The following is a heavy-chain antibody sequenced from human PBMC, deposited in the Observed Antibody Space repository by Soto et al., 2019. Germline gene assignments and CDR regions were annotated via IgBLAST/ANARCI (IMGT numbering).Heavy chain of an antibody. Sequence: QVQLVQSGAEVKKPGASVRVSCKASGYTFTDYYMHWVRPAPGQGLECIGWINPNNGDTNYAQKFQGRVTMTRDTSSSTAYLEVSRLRSDDTALYYCARSVSFITPRPDYWGQGTLVTVSS. CDR3: ARSVSFITPRPDY. D-gene: IGHD3-10*01. CDR2: INPNNGDT. J-gene: IGHJ4*02. CDR1: GYTFTDYY. V-gene: IGHV1-2*02.